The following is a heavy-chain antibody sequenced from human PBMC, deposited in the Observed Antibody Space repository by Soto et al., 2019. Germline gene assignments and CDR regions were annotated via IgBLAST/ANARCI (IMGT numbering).Heavy chain of an antibody. CDR3: ASGPIVVVVAATDYYYGMDV. Sequence: PGGSLRLSCAASGFTFSSYSMNWVRQAPGKGLEWVSSISSSSSYIYYADSVKGRFTISRDNAKNSLYLQMNSLRAEDTAVYYCASGPIVVVVAATDYYYGMDVWGQGTTVTVS. D-gene: IGHD2-15*01. CDR2: ISSSSSYI. J-gene: IGHJ6*02. V-gene: IGHV3-21*01. CDR1: GFTFSSYS.